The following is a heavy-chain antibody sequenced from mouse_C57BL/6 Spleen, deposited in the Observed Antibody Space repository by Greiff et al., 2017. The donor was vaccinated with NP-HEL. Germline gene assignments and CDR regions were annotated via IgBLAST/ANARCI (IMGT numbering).Heavy chain of an antibody. CDR1: GFTFSDYG. D-gene: IGHD2-4*01. CDR3: ARGDYDYDGDWYFDV. V-gene: IGHV5-17*01. CDR2: ISSGSSTI. J-gene: IGHJ1*03. Sequence: DVKLVESGGGLVKPGGSLKLSCAASGFTFSDYGMHWVRQAPEKGLEWVAYISSGSSTIYYADTVKGRFTISRDNAKNTLFLQMTSLRSEDTAMYYCARGDYDYDGDWYFDVWGTGTTVTVSS.